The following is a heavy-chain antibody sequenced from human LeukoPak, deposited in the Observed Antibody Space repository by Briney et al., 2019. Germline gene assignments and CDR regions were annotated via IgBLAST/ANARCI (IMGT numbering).Heavy chain of an antibody. D-gene: IGHD1-7*01. Sequence: SETLSLTCAVFGGSISDYDWSYIRQPPGKGLEWIGEINHSGDTNYNPSLKSRVTISVDTSKNQFSLKLSSVSAADTAVYYCASWSGELLNYLDHWGQGTLVTVSS. J-gene: IGHJ4*02. CDR2: INHSGDT. V-gene: IGHV4-34*01. CDR1: GGSISDYD. CDR3: ASWSGELLNYLDH.